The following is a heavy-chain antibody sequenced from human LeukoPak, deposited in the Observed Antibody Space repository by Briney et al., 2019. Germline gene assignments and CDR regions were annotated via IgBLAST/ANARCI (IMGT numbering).Heavy chain of an antibody. CDR1: GGSISSYY. V-gene: IGHV4-59*01. D-gene: IGHD1-26*01. CDR2: IYYSGST. Sequence: SETLSLTCTVSGGSISSYYWSWIRQPPGKGLEWIGYIYYSGSTNYSPSLKSRVTISVDTSKNQFSLKLSSVTAADTAVYYCARARIAVGATSSWFDPWGQGTLVTVSS. CDR3: ARARIAVGATSSWFDP. J-gene: IGHJ5*02.